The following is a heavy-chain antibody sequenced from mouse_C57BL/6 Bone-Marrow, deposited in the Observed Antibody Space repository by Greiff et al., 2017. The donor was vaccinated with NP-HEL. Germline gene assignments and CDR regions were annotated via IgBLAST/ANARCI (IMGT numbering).Heavy chain of an antibody. J-gene: IGHJ1*03. Sequence: EVQRVESEGGLVQPGSSMKLSCTASGFTFSDYYMAWVRQVPEKGLEWVANINYDGSSTYYLDSLKSRFIISRDNAKNILYLQMSSLKSEDTATYYCARAPGSSYSYWYFDVWGTGTTVTVSS. CDR3: ARAPGSSYSYWYFDV. CDR2: INYDGSST. D-gene: IGHD1-1*01. CDR1: GFTFSDYY. V-gene: IGHV5-16*01.